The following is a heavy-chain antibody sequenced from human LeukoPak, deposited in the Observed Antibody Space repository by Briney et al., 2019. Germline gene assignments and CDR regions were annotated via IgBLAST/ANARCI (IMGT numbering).Heavy chain of an antibody. CDR1: GFTFDDYA. Sequence: GGSLRLSCAASGFTFDDYAMHWVRQAPGKGLEWVSAISGSGGSTYYADSVKGRFTISRDNSKNTLYLQMNSLIAEDTAVYYCAKSGYNRFDYWGQGTRVTVSS. CDR2: ISGSGGST. CDR3: AKSGYNRFDY. D-gene: IGHD5-24*01. J-gene: IGHJ4*02. V-gene: IGHV3-23*01.